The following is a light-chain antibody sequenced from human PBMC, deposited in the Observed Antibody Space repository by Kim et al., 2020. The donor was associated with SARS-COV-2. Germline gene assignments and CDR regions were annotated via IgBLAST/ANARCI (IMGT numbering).Light chain of an antibody. V-gene: IGLV3-21*04. CDR3: QVWDSSSDRNYV. CDR1: NIGSKS. J-gene: IGLJ1*01. CDR2: YDS. Sequence: PGKTARITCGGNNIGSKSVHWYQQKPDQAPVLVIYYDSDRPSGIPERFSGSNSGNTATLTISRVEAGDEADYYCQVWDSSSDRNYVFGTGTKVTVL.